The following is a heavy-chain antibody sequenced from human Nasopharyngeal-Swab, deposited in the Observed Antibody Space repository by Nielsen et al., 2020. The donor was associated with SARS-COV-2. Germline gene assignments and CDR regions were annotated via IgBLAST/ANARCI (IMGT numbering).Heavy chain of an antibody. V-gene: IGHV3-30-3*01. CDR3: ARIKYYYDSSGVFDY. D-gene: IGHD3-22*01. Sequence: VRQAPGKGLEWVAVISYGGSNKYYADSVKGRFTISRDNSKNTLYLQMNSLRAEDTAVYYCARIKYYYDSSGVFDYWGQGTLVTVSS. J-gene: IGHJ4*02. CDR2: ISYGGSNK.